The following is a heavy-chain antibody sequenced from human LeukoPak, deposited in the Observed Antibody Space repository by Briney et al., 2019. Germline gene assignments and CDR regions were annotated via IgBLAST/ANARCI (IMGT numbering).Heavy chain of an antibody. Sequence: PSETLSLTCAVYGGSFSGYYWSWIRQPPGKGLEWIGEINHSGSTNYNPSLKSRVTISVDTSKNQFSLKLSSVTAADTAVYYCAREIVGPWGQGTLVTVSS. D-gene: IGHD2-21*01. J-gene: IGHJ5*02. CDR3: AREIVGP. CDR1: GGSFSGYY. CDR2: INHSGST. V-gene: IGHV4-34*01.